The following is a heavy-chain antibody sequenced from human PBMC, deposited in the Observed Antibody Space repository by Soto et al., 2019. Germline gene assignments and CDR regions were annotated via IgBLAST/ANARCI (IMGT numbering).Heavy chain of an antibody. J-gene: IGHJ4*02. CDR2: IIPILGIA. CDR3: AREGPCSGGSCYVDY. V-gene: IGHV1-69*10. Sequence: SSVKVSCKASGGTFSSYAISWVRQAPGQGLDWMGGIIPILGIANYAQKFQGRVTITADKSTSTAYMELSSLRSEDTAVYYCAREGPCSGGSCYVDYWGQGTLVTVSS. D-gene: IGHD2-15*01. CDR1: GGTFSSYA.